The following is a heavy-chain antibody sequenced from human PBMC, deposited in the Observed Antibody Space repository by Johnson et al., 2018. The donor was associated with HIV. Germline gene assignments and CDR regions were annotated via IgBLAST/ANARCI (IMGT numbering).Heavy chain of an antibody. D-gene: IGHD2-2*01. CDR1: GFTFSSYD. V-gene: IGHV3-13*01. CDR3: ARRCSSTSCRGTLFAFDI. J-gene: IGHJ3*02. Sequence: VQLVESGGGLVQPGGSLRLSCAASGFTFSSYDMHLVRQGTGKGLEWVSAIGTAGDTYYPGSVKGRFTISRENAKNSLYLQMNSLRAEDTAVYYCARRCSSTSCRGTLFAFDIWGQGTMVTVSS. CDR2: IGTAGDT.